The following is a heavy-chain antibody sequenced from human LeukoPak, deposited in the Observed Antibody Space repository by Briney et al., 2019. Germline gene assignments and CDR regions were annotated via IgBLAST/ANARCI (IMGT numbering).Heavy chain of an antibody. CDR2: INHSVST. V-gene: IGHV4-34*01. CDR1: GGSFSGYY. Sequence: SETLSLTCAVYGGSFSGYYWSWIRQPPGKGLEWIGEINHSVSTNYNASLKSRVTISIDTSKNTFALKLSSVTAADTAVYYCAGRSGRMFDYWGQGTLVTVSS. J-gene: IGHJ4*02. CDR3: AGRSGRMFDY. D-gene: IGHD6-19*01.